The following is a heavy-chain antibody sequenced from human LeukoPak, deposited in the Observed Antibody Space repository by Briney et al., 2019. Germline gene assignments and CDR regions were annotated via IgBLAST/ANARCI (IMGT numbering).Heavy chain of an antibody. Sequence: ASVKVSCKASGYTLTGYYMHWVRQAPGQGLEWMGWINPNSGGTNYAQKFQGRVTMTRDTSISTAYMELSRLRSDDTAVYYCARVGVPYDFWSGYYSGWFVPWGQGTLVTVSS. CDR3: ARVGVPYDFWSGYYSGWFVP. CDR2: INPNSGGT. D-gene: IGHD3-3*01. CDR1: GYTLTGYY. V-gene: IGHV1-2*02. J-gene: IGHJ5*02.